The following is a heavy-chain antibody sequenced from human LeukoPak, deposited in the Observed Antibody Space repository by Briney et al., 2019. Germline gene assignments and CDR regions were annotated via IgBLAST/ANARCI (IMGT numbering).Heavy chain of an antibody. D-gene: IGHD2-15*01. CDR1: GGSISSGSYY. CDR3: ARGYSGSWDY. J-gene: IGHJ4*02. Sequence: TSETLSLTCTVSGGSISSGSYYWSWIQQPAGKGLEWIGRIYTSGSTNYNPSLKSRVTISVDTSKNQFSLKLSSVTAADTAVYYCARGYSGSWDYWGQGTLVTVSS. CDR2: IYTSGST. V-gene: IGHV4-61*02.